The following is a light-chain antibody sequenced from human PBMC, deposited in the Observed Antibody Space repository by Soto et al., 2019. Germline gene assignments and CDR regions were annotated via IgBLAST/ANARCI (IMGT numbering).Light chain of an antibody. CDR1: QSVSSSY. CDR2: GAS. CDR3: QQYDSPPFT. V-gene: IGKV3-20*01. Sequence: EIVLTQSPGTLSLSPGERATLSCRASQSVSSSYLAWYQQKPGQAPRLLIYGASSRATGIPDRFSGSGSGTDFTLTISRLEPEDFAVYYCQQYDSPPFTFGPGTKVDIK. J-gene: IGKJ3*01.